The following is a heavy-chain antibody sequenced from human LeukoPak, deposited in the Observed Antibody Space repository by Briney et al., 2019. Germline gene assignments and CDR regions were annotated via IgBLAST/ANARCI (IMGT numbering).Heavy chain of an antibody. CDR2: IYYSGST. Sequence: SETLSLTCTVSGGSISRNAWSWIRQPPGKGLEWIGYIYYSGSTNYNPSLKSRVTMSVDTSKNQLSLKLSSVTAADTAVYYCARTARLPDSWGQGTLVTVSS. D-gene: IGHD2-21*01. CDR3: ARTARLPDS. CDR1: GGSISRNA. J-gene: IGHJ4*02. V-gene: IGHV4-59*08.